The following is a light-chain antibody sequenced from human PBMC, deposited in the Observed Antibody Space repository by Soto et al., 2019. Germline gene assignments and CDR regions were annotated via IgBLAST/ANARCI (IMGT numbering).Light chain of an antibody. CDR1: QSVNSW. CDR3: QQYNSYSQT. V-gene: IGKV1-5*03. J-gene: IGKJ1*01. CDR2: KAS. Sequence: DIVMTQSPATLSASVGDRATISCRASQSVNSWLALYQQKPGTAPKLMIYKASSLASGVPSSCSGGGSRKEFTLTISRLQPDDFATYYCQQYNSYSQTFGQGTKVDI.